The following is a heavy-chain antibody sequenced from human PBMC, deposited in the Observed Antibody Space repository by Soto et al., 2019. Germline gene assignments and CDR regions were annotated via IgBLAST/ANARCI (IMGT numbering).Heavy chain of an antibody. CDR3: AREAHGPSWYRDRRLFDP. D-gene: IGHD6-13*01. V-gene: IGHV4-34*01. CDR2: INHSGST. J-gene: IGHJ5*02. CDR1: GGSFSGYY. Sequence: SETLSLTCAVYGGSFSGYYWSWIRQPPGKGLEWIGEINHSGSTNYNPSLKSRVTISVDTSKNQFSLKLSSVTAADTAVYYCAREAHGPSWYRDRRLFDPWGQGTLATASS.